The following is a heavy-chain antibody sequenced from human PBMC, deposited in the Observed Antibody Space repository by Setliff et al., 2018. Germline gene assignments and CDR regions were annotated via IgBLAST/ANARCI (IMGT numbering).Heavy chain of an antibody. V-gene: IGHV1-3*01. Sequence: ASVKVSCKASGYIFTSNAIHWVRQAPGQRLEWMGWISAAGGDAKYSQKFQDRVTITRDTSATTAYIGLSSLSSEDTAVYYCARARGSGARAFDIWGQGTMVTVS. CDR1: GYIFTSNA. CDR2: ISAAGGDA. J-gene: IGHJ3*02. D-gene: IGHD1-26*01. CDR3: ARARGSGARAFDI.